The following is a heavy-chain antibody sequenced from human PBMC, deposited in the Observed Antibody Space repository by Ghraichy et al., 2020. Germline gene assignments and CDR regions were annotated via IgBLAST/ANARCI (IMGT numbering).Heavy chain of an antibody. D-gene: IGHD3-3*01. CDR1: GGSISSYY. Sequence: SETLSLTCTVSGGSISSYYWSWIRQPAGKGLEWIGRIYTSGSTNYNPSLKSRVTMSVDTSKNQFSLKLSSVTAADTAVYYCAREDYDFWSGPDPGMDVWGQGTTVTVSS. V-gene: IGHV4-4*07. CDR3: AREDYDFWSGPDPGMDV. J-gene: IGHJ6*02. CDR2: IYTSGST.